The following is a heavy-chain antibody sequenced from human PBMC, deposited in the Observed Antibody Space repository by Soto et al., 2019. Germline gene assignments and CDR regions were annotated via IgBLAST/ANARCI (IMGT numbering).Heavy chain of an antibody. CDR3: ASVTTIWSN. Sequence: QVQVVQYGAEVREPGASVKVSCTASGYSSSNYYTHWARQAPGQGLEWMGIVNPHGASTVYAQRFQGRLTLTRDTSTNTDYMDLSRLTSDDTAIYYCASVTTIWSNWGQGTLVTVSS. J-gene: IGHJ4*02. CDR2: VNPHGAST. V-gene: IGHV1-46*01. D-gene: IGHD2-21*02. CDR1: GYSSSNYY.